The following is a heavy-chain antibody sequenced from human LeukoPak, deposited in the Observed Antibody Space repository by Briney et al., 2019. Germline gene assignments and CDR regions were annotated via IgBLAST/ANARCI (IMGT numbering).Heavy chain of an antibody. CDR3: AGRGYSYGYLSFDY. Sequence: PGGSLRLSCAASGFTFSNAWMSWVRQAPGKGLEWVSAISGSGGSTYYADSVKGRFTISRDNSKNTLYLQMNSLRAEDTAVYYCAGRGYSYGYLSFDYWGQGTLVTVSS. J-gene: IGHJ4*02. CDR1: GFTFSNAW. V-gene: IGHV3-23*01. CDR2: ISGSGGST. D-gene: IGHD5-18*01.